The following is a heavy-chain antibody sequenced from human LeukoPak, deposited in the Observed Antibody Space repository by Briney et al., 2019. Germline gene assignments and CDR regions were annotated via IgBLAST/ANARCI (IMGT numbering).Heavy chain of an antibody. J-gene: IGHJ4*02. V-gene: IGHV3-30*14. Sequence: GGSLRPSCAASGFTFSSYAMHWVRQAPGKGLEWVAVISYDGSNKYYADSVKGRFTTSGDNFKNTVYLQMNSLRAEDTAVYYCARGRQNYGDYPYWGQGTLVTVSS. D-gene: IGHD4-17*01. CDR1: GFTFSSYA. CDR3: ARGRQNYGDYPY. CDR2: ISYDGSNK.